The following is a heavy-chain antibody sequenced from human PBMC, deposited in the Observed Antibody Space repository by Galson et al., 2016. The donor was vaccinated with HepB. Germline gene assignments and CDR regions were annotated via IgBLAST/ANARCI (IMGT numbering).Heavy chain of an antibody. D-gene: IGHD6-13*01. V-gene: IGHV3-7*01. CDR3: ARPTWAAAGTGEFDN. CDR1: GFTFFHYW. Sequence: SLRLSCAASGFTFFHYWMSWVRQAPGKGLEWVANINQSGSETYYVDSVKGRFSISRDNAQNSLFLQMNSLRAEDTAAYYCARPTWAAAGTGEFDNWGRGTLVTVSS. CDR2: INQSGSET. J-gene: IGHJ4*02.